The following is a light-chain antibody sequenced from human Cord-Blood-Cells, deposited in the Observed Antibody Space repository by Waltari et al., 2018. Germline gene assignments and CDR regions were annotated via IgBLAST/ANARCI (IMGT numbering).Light chain of an antibody. CDR1: QSVSSN. V-gene: IGKV3-15*01. J-gene: IGKJ4*01. CDR2: GAS. CDR3: QQYNNWPPLT. Sequence: EIWMTQTPATLSVAPGESVILSCRASQSVSSNLAWYQQKPGQAPRLLIYGASTRATGIPARFSGSGSGTEFTLTISSLQSEDFAVYSCQQYNNWPPLTFGGGTKVEIK.